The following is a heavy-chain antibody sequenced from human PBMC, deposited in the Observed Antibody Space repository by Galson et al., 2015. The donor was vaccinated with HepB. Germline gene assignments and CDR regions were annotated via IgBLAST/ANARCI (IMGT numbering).Heavy chain of an antibody. CDR3: ARHRDGYNYFFDY. D-gene: IGHD5-24*01. J-gene: IGHJ4*02. CDR1: GYKFTNYW. V-gene: IGHV5-51*01. Sequence: QSGAEVKKPGESLKISCEGSGYKFTNYWIGCVRQMPGKGLEWMGIIWPGDSDTRYSPSFQGPGTMSVDKSNRTAYLQWSGLRASDTAMYYCARHRDGYNYFFDYWGQGTLVTVSS. CDR2: IWPGDSDT.